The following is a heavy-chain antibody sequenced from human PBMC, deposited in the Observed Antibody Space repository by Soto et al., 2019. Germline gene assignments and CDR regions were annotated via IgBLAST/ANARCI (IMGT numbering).Heavy chain of an antibody. V-gene: IGHV4-34*01. CDR2: INHRVST. J-gene: IGHJ1*01. CDR3: AREGDGYNAEYFQH. D-gene: IGHD5-12*01. Sequence: SQTLSLTCAVYAGSFSGYYWSWIRHPPGKGLEWIGEINHRVSTNYNPSLKSRVTISVDTSKNHFSQRLSSVTDADTAVYYCAREGDGYNAEYFQHWGQGTLVTVSS. CDR1: AGSFSGYY.